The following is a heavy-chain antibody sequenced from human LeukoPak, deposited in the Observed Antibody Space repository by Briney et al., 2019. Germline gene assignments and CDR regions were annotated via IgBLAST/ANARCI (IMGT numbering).Heavy chain of an antibody. CDR3: AKGSYGNYFYYYMDV. CDR2: ISANGGST. D-gene: IGHD1-26*01. CDR1: GFTFSSYA. J-gene: IGHJ6*03. V-gene: IGHV3-23*01. Sequence: GGSLRLSCAASGFTFSSYAMNWVRQAPGKGLEWVSTISANGGSTYYTDSVKGRFTISRDNSKNTLYLRMNSLRAEDTAVYFCAKGSYGNYFYYYMDVWGEGTTVTVSS.